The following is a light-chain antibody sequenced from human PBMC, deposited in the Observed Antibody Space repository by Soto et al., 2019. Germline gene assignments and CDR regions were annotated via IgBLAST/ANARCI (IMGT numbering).Light chain of an antibody. CDR1: QAIGSW. V-gene: IGKV1D-16*01. CDR3: QQYNSYPLT. J-gene: IGKJ4*01. CDR2: DAS. Sequence: DIQMTQSPSSLSASVGDRVTITCRASQAIGSWLAWYQQKPGKAPTSLIYDASNLQTEVPSRFSGSGSGTDFTLTISGLQPEDSATYYCQQYNSYPLTFGGGTTVEIK.